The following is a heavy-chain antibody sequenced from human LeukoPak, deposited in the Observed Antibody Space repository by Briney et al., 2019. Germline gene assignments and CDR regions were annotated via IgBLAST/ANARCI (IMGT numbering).Heavy chain of an antibody. CDR3: AKHDSSSVY. CDR1: GFIFSNYG. D-gene: IGHD3-22*01. Sequence: GGSLRLSCAVSGFIFSNYGMHWVRQAPGKGLEWVAFIRSDGSEKNYAGSVKGRFTISRDNSKNTLYVQMNSLRADDTAVYHCAKHDSSSVYWGQGTLVTVSS. J-gene: IGHJ4*02. V-gene: IGHV3-30*02. CDR2: IRSDGSEK.